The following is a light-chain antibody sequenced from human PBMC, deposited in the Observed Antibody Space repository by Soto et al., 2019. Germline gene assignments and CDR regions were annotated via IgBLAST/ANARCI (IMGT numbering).Light chain of an antibody. CDR1: QTVDSY. Sequence: ELVLRQSPDTLSLSPGERATLSCRASQTVDSYLVWYQQKPGQAPRLLIYDASIRATGIPARFTGSGSGTDFSLTISSLEPEDFAVYYCQHRSHWPPRPFGGGPKVEI. V-gene: IGKV3-11*01. J-gene: IGKJ4*01. CDR3: QHRSHWPPRP. CDR2: DAS.